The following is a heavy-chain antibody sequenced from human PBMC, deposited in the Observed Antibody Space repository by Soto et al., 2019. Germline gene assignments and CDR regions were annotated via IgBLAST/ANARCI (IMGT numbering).Heavy chain of an antibody. CDR2: ISGSGGST. CDR1: GFTFSSYA. Sequence: GGSLRLSCAASGFTFSSYAMSWVRQAPGKGLEWVSAISGSGGSTYYADSVKGRFTISRDNSKNTLYLQMNSLGAEDTAVYYCAKDDYYDSSGYLTSDYWGQGTLVTVSS. D-gene: IGHD3-22*01. CDR3: AKDDYYDSSGYLTSDY. V-gene: IGHV3-23*01. J-gene: IGHJ4*02.